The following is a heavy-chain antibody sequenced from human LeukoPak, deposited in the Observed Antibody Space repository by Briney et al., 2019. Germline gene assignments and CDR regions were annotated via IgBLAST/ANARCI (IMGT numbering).Heavy chain of an antibody. J-gene: IGHJ4*02. Sequence: PGGSLRLSCAASGFTFSSYGMHWVRQAPGKGLEWVAIISYDGSNKYYADSVKGRFTVSRDNSKNTLYLQMNSLRAEDTAVYYCARGNLWFGELSPYYFDYWGQGTLVTVSS. CDR3: ARGNLWFGELSPYYFDY. D-gene: IGHD3-10*01. V-gene: IGHV3-30*03. CDR2: ISYDGSNK. CDR1: GFTFSSYG.